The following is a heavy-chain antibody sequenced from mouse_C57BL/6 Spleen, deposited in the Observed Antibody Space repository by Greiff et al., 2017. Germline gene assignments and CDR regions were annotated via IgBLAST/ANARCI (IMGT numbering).Heavy chain of an antibody. CDR2: ISSGSSTL. D-gene: IGHD2-1*01. CDR3: ADGEYVNYRGYYIDY. J-gene: IGHJ2*02. Sequence: EVKLVESGGGLVKPGGSLKLSCAASGFTFSDYGMHWVRQAPEKGLEWVAYISSGSSTLNYSDTVKGRFTISRDTAKYTLFLQMTSMRSEDTAMYYCADGEYVNYRGYYIDYWGQGTSLTVSS. CDR1: GFTFSDYG. V-gene: IGHV5-17*01.